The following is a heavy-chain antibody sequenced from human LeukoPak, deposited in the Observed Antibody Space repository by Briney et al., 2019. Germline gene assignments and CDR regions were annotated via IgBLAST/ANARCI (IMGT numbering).Heavy chain of an antibody. J-gene: IGHJ5*02. CDR3: ARVHPTVTYNWFDP. D-gene: IGHD4-17*01. V-gene: IGHV4-39*07. Sequence: SETLSLTCTVSGGSISSSSYYWGWIRQPPGKGLEWIGSIYYSGSTYYNPSLKSRVTISVDTSKNQFSLKLSSVTAADTAVYYCARVHPTVTYNWFDPWGQGTLVTVSS. CDR1: GGSISSSSYY. CDR2: IYYSGST.